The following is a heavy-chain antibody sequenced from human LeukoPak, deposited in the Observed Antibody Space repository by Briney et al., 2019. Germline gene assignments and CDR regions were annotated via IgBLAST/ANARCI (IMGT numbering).Heavy chain of an antibody. J-gene: IGHJ4*02. Sequence: SETLSLTCTVSGGSISSYYWSWIRQSAGKGLEWIGRTHASGSTSYNPSLKSRVTMSIDTSKNQFSLKLSSVTAADTAVYYCARDFCSSTSCHFDYWGQGTLVTVSS. D-gene: IGHD2-2*01. CDR2: THASGST. CDR3: ARDFCSSTSCHFDY. V-gene: IGHV4-4*07. CDR1: GGSISSYY.